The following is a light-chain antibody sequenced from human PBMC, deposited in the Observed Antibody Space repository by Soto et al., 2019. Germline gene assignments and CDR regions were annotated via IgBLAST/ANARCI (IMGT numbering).Light chain of an antibody. J-gene: IGLJ3*02. CDR2: GIS. V-gene: IGLV7-43*01. CDR3: LLYYGGAQV. CDR1: AGAVTSDSN. Sequence: QTVVTQEPSLTVSPGGTVTLTCSSSAGAVTSDSNPNWFQQSPGQAPRALIYGISSKHSWTPARFSGSLLGVKAALTLSGVQPEDEADYYCLLYYGGAQVFGGGTKLTVL.